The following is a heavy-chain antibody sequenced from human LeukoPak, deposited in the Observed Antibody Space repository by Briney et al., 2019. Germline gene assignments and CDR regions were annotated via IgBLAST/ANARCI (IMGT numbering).Heavy chain of an antibody. CDR3: ASDQEGFDY. Sequence: ASVKVSCKASGYTFTSYYIHWVRQAPGQGLEWMGMIYPRDGSTSYAQKFQGRVTVTRDTSTSTVHMELSGLRSEDTAVYYCASDQEGFDYWGQGTLVTVSS. CDR2: IYPRDGST. V-gene: IGHV1-46*01. CDR1: GYTFTSYY. J-gene: IGHJ4*02.